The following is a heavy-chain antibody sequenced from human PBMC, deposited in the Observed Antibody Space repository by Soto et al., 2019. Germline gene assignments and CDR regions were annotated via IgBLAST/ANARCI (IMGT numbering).Heavy chain of an antibody. J-gene: IGHJ4*02. CDR1: GYSISTGYY. D-gene: IGHD6-19*01. CDR3: ARDHPYALDVAGYFDF. Sequence: NPSETLSLTCTVSGYSISTGYYWAWVRQSPGKGLEWIGSVYRSGAAYYSPTLKSRVTISVDTSKNQFSLHLKSVTAADAAVYYCARDHPYALDVAGYFDFWGQGTPVTVSS. CDR2: VYRSGAA. V-gene: IGHV4-38-2*02.